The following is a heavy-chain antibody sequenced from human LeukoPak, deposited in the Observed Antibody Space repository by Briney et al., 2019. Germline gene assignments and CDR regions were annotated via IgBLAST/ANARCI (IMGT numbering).Heavy chain of an antibody. V-gene: IGHV3-53*01. Sequence: GGSLRLSCAASGFTFSSNYMRWVRQATGKGLEWVSVIYSGGSTYYADSVKGRFTISRDNSKNTLYLQMNNLRADDTAVYYCARVRRSGSFFDAFDIWGQGTLVTVS. D-gene: IGHD1-26*01. CDR2: IYSGGST. CDR1: GFTFSSNY. J-gene: IGHJ3*02. CDR3: ARVRRSGSFFDAFDI.